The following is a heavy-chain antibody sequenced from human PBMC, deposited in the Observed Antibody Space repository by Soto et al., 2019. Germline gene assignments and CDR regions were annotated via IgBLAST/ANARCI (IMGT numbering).Heavy chain of an antibody. Sequence: EVQLSESGGGLVQPGGSLRLSCAASGFTFSNYAMSWVRQAPGKGLEWVSAITGTGHATYYADSVKGPFTISRDKSKITPYIQMSSLRVEVTAIYYGAKDATAGQVDYCGQGTLVSVSS. J-gene: IGHJ4*02. CDR2: ITGTGHAT. V-gene: IGHV3-23*01. D-gene: IGHD6-13*01. CDR1: GFTFSNYA. CDR3: AKDATAGQVDY.